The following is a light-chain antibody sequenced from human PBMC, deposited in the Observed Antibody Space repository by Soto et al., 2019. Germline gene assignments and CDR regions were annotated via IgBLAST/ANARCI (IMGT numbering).Light chain of an antibody. V-gene: IGLV4-69*01. CDR1: TGHNSYA. CDR2: LNSDGSH. J-gene: IGLJ2*01. CDR3: QTWGTGMGI. Sequence: QPVLTQSPSASASLGASVKLTCTLSTGHNSYAIAWHQQQPEKGPRYLMKLNSDGSHSKGDGIPDRFSGSSSGPERYLTISSLQPEDEADYYCQTWGTGMGIFGGGTKLTVL.